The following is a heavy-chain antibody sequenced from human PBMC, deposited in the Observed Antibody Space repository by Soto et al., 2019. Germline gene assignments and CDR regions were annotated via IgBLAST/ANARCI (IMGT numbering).Heavy chain of an antibody. J-gene: IGHJ6*02. CDR2: INPSGGST. V-gene: IGHV1-46*01. CDR3: ARDSELAAAVFYGMDV. CDR1: GYTFTSYY. Sequence: GASVTVSCKASGYTFTSYYMHWVRQAPGQGLERMGIINPSGGSTSYAQKFQGRVTMTRDTSTSTVYMELSSLRSEDTAVYYCARDSELAAAVFYGMDVWGQGTTVTVS. D-gene: IGHD6-13*01.